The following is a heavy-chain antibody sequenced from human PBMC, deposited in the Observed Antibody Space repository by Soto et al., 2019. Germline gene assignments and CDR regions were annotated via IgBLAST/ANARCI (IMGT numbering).Heavy chain of an antibody. J-gene: IGHJ4*02. Sequence: EEQLLESGGGLAQPGGSLRLSCAASGFTFRGYAMSWVRQAPGKGPEWVSGISGSGDSTYHAKSVKGRFIISRDNSENTLYLEIHSLRAEDTVVYYWANAYGQSHSAFDCWGQGTLVAVSS. V-gene: IGHV3-23*01. CDR3: ANAYGQSHSAFDC. CDR2: ISGSGDST. CDR1: GFTFRGYA. D-gene: IGHD2-21*01.